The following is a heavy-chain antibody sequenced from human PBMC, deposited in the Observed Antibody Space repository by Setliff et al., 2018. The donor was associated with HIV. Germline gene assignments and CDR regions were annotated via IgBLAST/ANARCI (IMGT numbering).Heavy chain of an antibody. CDR2: IKANTDGGTT. CDR3: TTAPFTIILVEISEGAFDI. J-gene: IGHJ3*02. Sequence: GGSLRLSCAGSGFTFNDAWISWVRQAPGKGLDWVGRIKANTDGGTTDYAAPVRGRFTISRDDSKNTVYLQMDSLKTEDTAMYYCTTAPFTIILVEISEGAFDIWGQGTVVTVS. CDR1: GFTFNDAW. D-gene: IGHD3-22*01. V-gene: IGHV3-15*01.